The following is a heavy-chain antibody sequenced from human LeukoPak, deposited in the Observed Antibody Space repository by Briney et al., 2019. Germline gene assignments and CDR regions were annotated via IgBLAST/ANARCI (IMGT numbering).Heavy chain of an antibody. J-gene: IGHJ6*03. D-gene: IGHD3-9*01. V-gene: IGHV4-59*01. CDR3: ARGTISMDV. CDR2: IYYGGNT. Sequence: SETLSLTCTVSGGSIGSYYWSWIRKPPGKGLEWIGYIYYGGNTDHNPSLKSRVSISVDTSKNQVSLRLTSVTAADTAAYYCARGTISMDVWGRGTTVTISS. CDR1: GGSIGSYY.